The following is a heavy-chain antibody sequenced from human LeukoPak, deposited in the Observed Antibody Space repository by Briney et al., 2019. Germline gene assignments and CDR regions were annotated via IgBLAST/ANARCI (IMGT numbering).Heavy chain of an antibody. J-gene: IGHJ6*02. CDR1: GFTFSSYA. CDR3: ARDFFSYSSNEGDGMDV. Sequence: GGSLRLSCAASGFTFSSYAMHWVRQAPGKGLEWVAVISYDGSNKYYADSVKGRFTISRDNSKNTLYLQMNSLRAEDTAVYYCARDFFSYSSNEGDGMDVWGQGTTVTVSS. V-gene: IGHV3-30-3*01. CDR2: ISYDGSNK. D-gene: IGHD6-13*01.